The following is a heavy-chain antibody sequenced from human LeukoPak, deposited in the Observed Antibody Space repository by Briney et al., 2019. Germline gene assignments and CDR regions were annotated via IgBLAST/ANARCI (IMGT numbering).Heavy chain of an antibody. CDR3: ARGYYYHT. J-gene: IGHJ4*02. Sequence: SETLSLTCTVSGGSVGSDNSYWNWIRQPAGKGLEWIGRIYGDGSSTYNPSLKSRVTISVDSSKNQLSLRLSSLTAADTAAYYCARGYYYHTWGQGTLVTVSS. CDR2: IYGDGSS. CDR1: GGSVGSDNSY. D-gene: IGHD3-22*01. V-gene: IGHV4-61*02.